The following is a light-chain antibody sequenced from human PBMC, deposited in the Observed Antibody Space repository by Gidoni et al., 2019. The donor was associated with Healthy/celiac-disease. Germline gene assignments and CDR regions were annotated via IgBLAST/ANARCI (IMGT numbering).Light chain of an antibody. V-gene: IGKV2-30*01. CDR1: QSLVYSDGNTY. CDR2: KVS. Sequence: DVVMTQSPLSLPVTLGPPASISCRSSQSLVYSDGNTYLNRFQQRPGQSPRRLIYKVSNRDSGVPDRFSGSGSGTDFTLKISRVEAEDVGVYYCMQGTHWPPTFGQXTKVEIK. CDR3: MQGTHWPPT. J-gene: IGKJ1*01.